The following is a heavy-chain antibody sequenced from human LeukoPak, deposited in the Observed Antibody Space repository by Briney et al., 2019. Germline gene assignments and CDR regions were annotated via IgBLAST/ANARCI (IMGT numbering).Heavy chain of an antibody. CDR2: IYYSGGT. CDR1: GGSLSSGDYY. J-gene: IGHJ6*03. D-gene: IGHD2-2*01. Sequence: SETLSLTCTVSGGSLSSGDYYWSWLPQPPGKGLEWIGYIYYSGGTYYNPSLKSRVTISVDTSKNQFSLKLSSVTAADTAVYYCARTSYCSSTSCYQYYYYYMDVWGKGTTVTVSS. CDR3: ARTSYCSSTSCYQYYYYYMDV. V-gene: IGHV4-30-4*08.